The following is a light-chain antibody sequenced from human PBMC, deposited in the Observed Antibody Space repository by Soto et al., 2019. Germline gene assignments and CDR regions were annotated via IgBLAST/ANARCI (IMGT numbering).Light chain of an antibody. V-gene: IGLV1-44*01. Sequence: QSVLTQAPSASGTPGQRVTISCSGSSSNIGSNTVSWYQQVPGTAPKLLIYSNVQRPSGVPDRLSVSKSGTSASLAIGGLQSEDEADYYCAAWDGSLNGWVFGGGTKLTVL. CDR2: SNV. CDR1: SSNIGSNT. J-gene: IGLJ3*02. CDR3: AAWDGSLNGWV.